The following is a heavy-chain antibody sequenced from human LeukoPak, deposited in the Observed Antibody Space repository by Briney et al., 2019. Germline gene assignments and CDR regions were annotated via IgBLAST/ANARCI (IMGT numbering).Heavy chain of an antibody. CDR2: IKQDGSEK. Sequence: GGSLRLSCAATGFSFRSYWMNWVRQAPGKGLEWLAIIKQDGSEKHYKGSVEGRFTISRDNAKNSLHLQMNSLRAEDTAVYYCAGGSGYLITSWGQGTLDTVSS. CDR3: AGGSGYLITS. J-gene: IGHJ5*02. D-gene: IGHD3-9*01. CDR1: GFSFRSYW. V-gene: IGHV3-7*01.